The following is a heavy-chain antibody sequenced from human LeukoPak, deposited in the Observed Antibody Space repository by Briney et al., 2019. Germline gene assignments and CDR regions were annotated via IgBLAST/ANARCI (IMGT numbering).Heavy chain of an antibody. D-gene: IGHD2-2*02. CDR1: GYTLTELS. CDR2: FDPEDGET. CDR3: ATSRIVVVPAAIGPLIDY. Sequence: GASVKVSCKLSGYTLTELSMHWVRQAPGKGREWMGGFDPEDGETIYAQKFQGRVTMTEDTSTDTAYMELSSLRSEDTAVYYCATSRIVVVPAAIGPLIDYWGQGTLVTVSS. J-gene: IGHJ4*02. V-gene: IGHV1-24*01.